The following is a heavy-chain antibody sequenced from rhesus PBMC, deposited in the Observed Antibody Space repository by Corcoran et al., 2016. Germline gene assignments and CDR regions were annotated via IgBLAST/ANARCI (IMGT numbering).Heavy chain of an antibody. D-gene: IGHD3S6*01. CDR1: GFTFSSSA. Sequence: EVQLVESGGGLVQPGGSLRLSCAASGFTFSSSAMHWVRQAPGKGLEWVGRIKSKTNNYTTEYAEAVKGRLTIARDDAKNTAYLVMNSLKTEDKAVDYCARSYDEDDYGYYYTPTGGLDSWGQVVVVTVSS. V-gene: IGHV3-186*02. J-gene: IGHJ6*01. CDR2: IKSKTNNYTT. CDR3: ARSYDEDDYGYYYTPTGGLDS.